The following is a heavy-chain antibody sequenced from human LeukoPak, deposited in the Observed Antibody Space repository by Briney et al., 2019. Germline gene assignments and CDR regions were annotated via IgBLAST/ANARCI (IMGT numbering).Heavy chain of an antibody. CDR1: GGSSSSFY. J-gene: IGHJ4*02. Sequence: SETLSLTCNVSGGSSSSFYWTWIRQPPGKGLEWIGNIHSSGSTDYSPSLKSRVTMSIDTSKNQFSLRLSSVTAADTAVYYCARPGQSSWWIYFNYWGQGTLVTVSS. V-gene: IGHV4-4*09. D-gene: IGHD2-15*01. CDR2: IHSSGST. CDR3: ARPGQSSWWIYFNY.